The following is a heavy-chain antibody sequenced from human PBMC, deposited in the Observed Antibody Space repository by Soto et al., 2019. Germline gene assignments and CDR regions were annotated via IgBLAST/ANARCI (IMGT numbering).Heavy chain of an antibody. CDR1: GFTFSSYG. J-gene: IGHJ4*02. D-gene: IGHD5-12*01. Sequence: GGSLRLSCAASGFTFSSYGMHCVRQAPGKGLEWVAVISYDGSNKYYADSVKGRFTISRDNSKNTLYMQMNSLRAEDTAVYYCAKDGDGYNSHAAPDYWGQGTMVTVSS. V-gene: IGHV3-30*18. CDR2: ISYDGSNK. CDR3: AKDGDGYNSHAAPDY.